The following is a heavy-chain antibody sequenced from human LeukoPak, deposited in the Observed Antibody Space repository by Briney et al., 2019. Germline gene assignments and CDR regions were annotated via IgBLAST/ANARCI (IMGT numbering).Heavy chain of an antibody. J-gene: IGHJ4*02. CDR1: GFTFSSYA. Sequence: GGSLRLSCAASGFTFSSYALSWVRQAPGKGLEWVSAISGSGDSTYYADSVKGRFAISRDNSKNTLYLQMNSLRAEDTAIYYCAKDRRLPWDYFDSWGQGTLVTVSS. V-gene: IGHV3-23*01. CDR3: AKDRRLPWDYFDS. D-gene: IGHD5-12*01. CDR2: ISGSGDST.